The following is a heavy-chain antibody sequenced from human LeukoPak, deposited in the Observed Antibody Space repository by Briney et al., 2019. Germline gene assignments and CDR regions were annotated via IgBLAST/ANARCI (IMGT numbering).Heavy chain of an antibody. D-gene: IGHD4-17*01. CDR3: ARSTVPHAFDI. J-gene: IGHJ3*02. Sequence: GGSLRLSCAASGFTFSSYDMHWVRQATGKGLEWVSAIGTAGDTYYPGSVKGRFTISRENAKNSLYLQMNSLRAGDTAVYYCARSTVPHAFDIWGQGTMVTVSS. CDR1: GFTFSSYD. CDR2: IGTAGDT. V-gene: IGHV3-13*01.